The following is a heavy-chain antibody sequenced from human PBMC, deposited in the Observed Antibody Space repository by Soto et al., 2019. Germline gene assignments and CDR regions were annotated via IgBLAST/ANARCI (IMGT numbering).Heavy chain of an antibody. CDR2: ISHDGSNQ. J-gene: IGHJ4*02. D-gene: IGHD6-25*01. V-gene: IGHV3-30*18. CDR1: GFTLRTSG. Sequence: LQLVESGGGVVQPGGSLRLSCVASGFTLRTSGMHWVRQAPSKGLEWVAVISHDGSNQFYAESVKGRFTISRDNSKNMLYLQMNSLRADASAVYFCAKDSSAAFDYWGQGTVVTVSS. CDR3: AKDSSAAFDY.